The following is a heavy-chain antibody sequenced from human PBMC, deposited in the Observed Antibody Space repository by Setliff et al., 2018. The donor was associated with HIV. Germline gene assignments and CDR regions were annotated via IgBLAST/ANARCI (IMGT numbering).Heavy chain of an antibody. CDR2: IHPNTGST. Sequence: ASVKVSCKTSGYTFTAYYIYRVRQAPGHGLELMGRIHPNTGSTNYLQKFQGRVSITRDTSMSTVYMTLTGLTSDDTAVYYCAKQGYADSLYAFDVWGQGTMVTVSS. CDR3: AKQGYADSLYAFDV. D-gene: IGHD3-16*01. J-gene: IGHJ3*01. V-gene: IGHV1-2*06. CDR1: GYTFTAYY.